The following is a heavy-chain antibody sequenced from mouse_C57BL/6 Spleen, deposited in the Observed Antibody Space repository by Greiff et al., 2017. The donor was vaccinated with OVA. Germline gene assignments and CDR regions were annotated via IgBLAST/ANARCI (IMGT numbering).Heavy chain of an antibody. D-gene: IGHD1-1*01. V-gene: IGHV1-76*01. CDR3: ARRGEVATDYAMDY. CDR2: IYPGSGNT. CDR1: GYTFTDYY. J-gene: IGHJ4*01. Sequence: QVQLQQSGAELVRPGASVKLSCKASGYTFTDYYINWVKQRPGQGLEWIARIYPGSGNTYYNEKFKGKATLTAEKSSSTAYMQLSSLTSENSAVYFCARRGEVATDYAMDYWGQGTSVTVSS.